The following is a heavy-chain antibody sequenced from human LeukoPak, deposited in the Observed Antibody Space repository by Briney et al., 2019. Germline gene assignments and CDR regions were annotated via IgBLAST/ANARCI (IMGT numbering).Heavy chain of an antibody. Sequence: SETLSLTCAVYGGSLSGYYWSWIREPPGKGLEWVGEINHSGSTNYNPSLTSRVTISVDTSKNQLSLKLSSVTAADTAVYYCARDARLIDYWGQGTLVTVSS. J-gene: IGHJ4*02. CDR3: ARDARLIDY. CDR1: GGSLSGYY. CDR2: INHSGST. V-gene: IGHV4-34*01. D-gene: IGHD4/OR15-4a*01.